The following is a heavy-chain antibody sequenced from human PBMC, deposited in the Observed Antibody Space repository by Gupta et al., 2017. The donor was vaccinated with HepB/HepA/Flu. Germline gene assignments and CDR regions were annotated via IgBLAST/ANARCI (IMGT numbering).Heavy chain of an antibody. J-gene: IGHJ4*02. CDR2: ISGSGGST. Sequence: EVQLLESGGGLVQPGGSLRLSCAASGFTFSSYAMSWVRQAPGKGLEWVSAISGSGGSTYYADSVKGRFTISRDNSKNTLYLQMNSLRAEDTAVYYCAKPMAGYSSNGAKCFDYWGQGTRGTVSA. D-gene: IGHD6-13*01. V-gene: IGHV3-23*01. CDR3: AKPMAGYSSNGAKCFDY. CDR1: GFTFSSYA.